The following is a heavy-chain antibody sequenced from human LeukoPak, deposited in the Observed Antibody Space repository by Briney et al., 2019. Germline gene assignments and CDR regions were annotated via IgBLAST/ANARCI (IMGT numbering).Heavy chain of an antibody. CDR3: ARCTSTSCYNFDY. CDR2: IYTTGTT. J-gene: IGHJ4*02. V-gene: IGHV4-61*09. D-gene: IGHD2-2*02. Sequence: SETLSLTCTVSGGSINSGSYYWNWIRQSAGRGLEWIGHIYTTGTTNCNPSLKSRVTISLDTSKNQFSLKLNSVTAADTAVYYCARCTSTSCYNFDYWGQGTLVAVSS. CDR1: GGSINSGSYY.